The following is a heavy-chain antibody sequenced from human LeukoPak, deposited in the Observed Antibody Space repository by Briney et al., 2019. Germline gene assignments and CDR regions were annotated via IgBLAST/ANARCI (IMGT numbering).Heavy chain of an antibody. J-gene: IGHJ4*02. CDR3: ARGSWYYYDSSGSLPPLD. CDR2: IYYSGST. D-gene: IGHD3-22*01. CDR1: GGSISSGGYS. V-gene: IGHV4-31*03. Sequence: SETLSLTCTVPGGSISSGGYSWSWIRQHPGKGLEWIGYIYYSGSTYYNPSLKSRVTISVDTSKNLFSLKLSSVTAADTAVYYCARGSWYYYDSSGSLPPLDWGQGTLVTVSS.